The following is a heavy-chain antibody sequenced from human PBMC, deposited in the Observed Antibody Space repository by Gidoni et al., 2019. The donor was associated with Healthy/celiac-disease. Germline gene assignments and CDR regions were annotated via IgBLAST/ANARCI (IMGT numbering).Heavy chain of an antibody. CDR2: IIPIFGTA. V-gene: IGHV1-69*01. D-gene: IGHD3-10*01. J-gene: IGHJ6*02. Sequence: QVQLVQSGAEVKKPGSSVKVSCKASGGTFSRYAISWVRQAPGQGLEWMGGIIPIFGTANYAQKFQGRVTITADESTSTAYMELSSLRSEDTAVYYCARDWSYYGSGSYGMDVWGQGTTVTVSS. CDR3: ARDWSYYGSGSYGMDV. CDR1: GGTFSRYA.